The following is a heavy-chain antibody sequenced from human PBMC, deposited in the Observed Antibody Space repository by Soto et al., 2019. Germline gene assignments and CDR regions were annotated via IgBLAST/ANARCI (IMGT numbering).Heavy chain of an antibody. CDR2: MNPNSGNT. J-gene: IGHJ6*03. CDR1: GYTFTSYD. CDR3: AKQAAHKDHYYMDV. Sequence: ASVKVSCKASGYTFTSYDINWVRQATGQGLEWMGWMNPNSGNTGYAQKFQGRVTMTRNTSISTAYMELSSLRSEDTAVYDCAKQAAHKDHYYMDVWGKGTTVTVSS. V-gene: IGHV1-8*02. D-gene: IGHD2-15*01.